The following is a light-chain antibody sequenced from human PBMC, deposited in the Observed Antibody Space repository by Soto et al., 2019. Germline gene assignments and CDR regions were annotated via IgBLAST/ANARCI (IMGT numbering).Light chain of an antibody. CDR2: AAS. V-gene: IGKV1-39*01. Sequence: DIQMTQSPSSLSASVGDRVTITCRASQTISNYVNWYQQKPGKAPKLLIHAASSLRSGVPSRFSGSGSGTDFTLTISSLQPEDFATYYCQQSYSTLPYVFGQGTKVEIK. CDR1: QTISNY. CDR3: QQSYSTLPYV. J-gene: IGKJ2*01.